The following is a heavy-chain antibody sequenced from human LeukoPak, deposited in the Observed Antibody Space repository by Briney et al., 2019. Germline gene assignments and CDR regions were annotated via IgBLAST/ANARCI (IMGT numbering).Heavy chain of an antibody. CDR1: GGSIGNSVYS. CDR3: ARSGVLLWFGELSPAFDI. CDR2: IHLSGST. D-gene: IGHD3-10*01. V-gene: IGHV4-30-2*01. Sequence: SETLSLTCAVSGGSIGNSVYSLSWVRQPPGKGLEWIGYIHLSGSTFYNPSLMSRVTISMDRSKNQYSLKLTSVTAADTAVYYCARSGVLLWFGELSPAFDIWGQGTMVTVSS. J-gene: IGHJ3*02.